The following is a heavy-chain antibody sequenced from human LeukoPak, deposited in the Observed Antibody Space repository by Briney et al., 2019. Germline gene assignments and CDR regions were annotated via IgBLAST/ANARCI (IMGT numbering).Heavy chain of an antibody. CDR1: GFTFSSYA. Sequence: GGSLRLSCAASGFTFSSYAMSWVRQAPGKGLEWVSAISGSGGSTYYADSVKGRFTISRDNSKNTLYLQMNSLRAEDTAVYYCAKDKGLRFRGGYYYMDVWGKGTTVTVSS. CDR3: AKDKGLRFRGGYYYMDV. D-gene: IGHD3-3*01. CDR2: ISGSGGST. J-gene: IGHJ6*03. V-gene: IGHV3-23*01.